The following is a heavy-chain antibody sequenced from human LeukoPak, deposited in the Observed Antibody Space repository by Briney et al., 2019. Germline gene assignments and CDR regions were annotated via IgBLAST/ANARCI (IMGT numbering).Heavy chain of an antibody. Sequence: SQTLSLTCAISGDSVSSNSVTWNWIRQSPSRGLEWLGRTYYRSTWCNDYAVSGRCRITVNPDTSKNQFSLHLNSVTPEDTAVYYCARRLTQYDCFDPWGQGILVTVSS. D-gene: IGHD2-2*01. V-gene: IGHV6-1*01. J-gene: IGHJ5*02. CDR2: TYYRSTWCN. CDR3: ARRLTQYDCFDP. CDR1: GDSVSSNSVT.